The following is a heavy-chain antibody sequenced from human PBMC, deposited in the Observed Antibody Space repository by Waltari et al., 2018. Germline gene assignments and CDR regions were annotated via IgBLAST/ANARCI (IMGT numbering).Heavy chain of an antibody. Sequence: QVQLQESGPGLVRPSETLSLTCTVSGGPITTHYWSWIRHPAGKGLEWIGRMYHSGSSTYNPSFKSRGTMSVDTSKNQFSLRLSSVTAADTAVYYCARDRSASYVKDWFDPWGQGTLVTVSS. V-gene: IGHV4-4*07. D-gene: IGHD2-2*01. CDR3: ARDRSASYVKDWFDP. CDR1: GGPITTHY. CDR2: MYHSGSS. J-gene: IGHJ5*02.